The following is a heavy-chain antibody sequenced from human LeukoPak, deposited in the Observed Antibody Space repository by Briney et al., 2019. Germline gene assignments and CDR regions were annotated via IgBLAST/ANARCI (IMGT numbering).Heavy chain of an antibody. CDR3: AKVSPRTPRGWYVFDY. D-gene: IGHD6-19*01. V-gene: IGHV3-23*01. CDR1: GFTFSSYA. CDR2: ISGSGGST. Sequence: HSGGSLRLSCAASGFTFSSYAMSWVRQAPGKGLEWVSAISGSGGSTYYADSVKGRFTISRDNSKNTLYLQMNSLRAEDTAVYYCAKVSPRTPRGWYVFDYWGQGTLVTVSS. J-gene: IGHJ4*02.